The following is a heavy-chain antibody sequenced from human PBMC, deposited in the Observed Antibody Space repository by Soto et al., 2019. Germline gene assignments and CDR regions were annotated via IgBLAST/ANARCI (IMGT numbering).Heavy chain of an antibody. V-gene: IGHV4-30-4*01. Sequence: ASETLSLTCTVSGGSISSGDYYWSWIRQPPGKGLEWIGYIYYSGSTYYNPSLKSRVTISVDTSKNQFSLKLSSVTAADTAVYYCARVPYYYDSSGPLLDYWGQGTLVTVSS. CDR1: GGSISSGDYY. J-gene: IGHJ4*02. CDR2: IYYSGST. CDR3: ARVPYYYDSSGPLLDY. D-gene: IGHD3-22*01.